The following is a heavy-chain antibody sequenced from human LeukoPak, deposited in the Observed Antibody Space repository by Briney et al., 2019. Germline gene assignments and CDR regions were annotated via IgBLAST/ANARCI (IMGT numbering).Heavy chain of an antibody. CDR2: IDYSGST. Sequence: SETLSLTCTVSGGSISSYYWSWIRQPPGKGLEWIGYIDYSGSTNYNPSLKSRVTISVDTSKNQFSLKLSSVTAADTAVYYCARWRYYDSSGPFDYWGQGTLVTVSS. V-gene: IGHV4-59*01. CDR3: ARWRYYDSSGPFDY. CDR1: GGSISSYY. J-gene: IGHJ4*02. D-gene: IGHD3-22*01.